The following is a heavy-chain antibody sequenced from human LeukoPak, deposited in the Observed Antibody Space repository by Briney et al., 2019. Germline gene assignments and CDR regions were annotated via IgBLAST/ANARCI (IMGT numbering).Heavy chain of an antibody. CDR1: VGSFSGYY. J-gene: IGHJ4*02. CDR3: ASFKQWRTYYFDY. Sequence: PSETLSLTCAVYVGSFSGYYWSWIRQPPGKGLEWIGGINHSGSTNYNPSLKSRVTISVDTSKNQFSLKLSSVTAADTAVYYCASFKQWRTYYFDYWGQGTLVTVSS. V-gene: IGHV4-34*01. D-gene: IGHD6-19*01. CDR2: INHSGST.